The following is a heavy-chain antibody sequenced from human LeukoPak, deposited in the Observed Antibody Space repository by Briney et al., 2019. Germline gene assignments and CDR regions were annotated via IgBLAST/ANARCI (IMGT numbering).Heavy chain of an antibody. D-gene: IGHD3-10*01. J-gene: IGHJ4*02. CDR3: AKVYWYGSGSFIFDY. CDR1: GFTFSSYA. Sequence: PGGSLRPSCAASGFTFSSYAMSWVRQAPGKGLEWVSSISDSADNTYYADSVKGRFTISRDNSKNTLFLQMNSLGAEDTAVYYCAKVYWYGSGSFIFDYWGQGTLVTVSS. CDR2: ISDSADNT. V-gene: IGHV3-23*01.